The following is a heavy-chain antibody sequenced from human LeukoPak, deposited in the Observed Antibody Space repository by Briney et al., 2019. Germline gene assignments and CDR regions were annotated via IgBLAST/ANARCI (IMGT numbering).Heavy chain of an antibody. V-gene: IGHV4-59*11. CDR3: ATLGRAAGNAFDI. CDR2: TYYGGST. CDR1: GDSISFHF. D-gene: IGHD1-26*01. Sequence: SETLSLTCSVSGDSISFHFWCWIRQPPGKGLEWIGHTYYGGSTDYNPSLASRVTVSADTSKNQFSLKLSSVTAADTAVYYCATLGRAAGNAFDIWGQGTVVIVSS. J-gene: IGHJ3*02.